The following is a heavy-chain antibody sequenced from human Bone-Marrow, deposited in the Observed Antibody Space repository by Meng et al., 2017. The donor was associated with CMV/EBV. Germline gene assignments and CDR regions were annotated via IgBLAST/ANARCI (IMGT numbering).Heavy chain of an antibody. Sequence: GESLKISCAASGFTFSSYWMSWVRQAPGKGLEWVANIKQDGSEKYYVDSVKGRFTISRNNAKSSLYLQMNSLRVEDTAVYYCARDSSYDFRSGRDKGTYYYYYGLDVWGQGPTVTVSS. J-gene: IGHJ6*02. CDR2: IKQDGSEK. CDR3: ARDSSYDFRSGRDKGTYYYYYGLDV. V-gene: IGHV3-7*01. D-gene: IGHD3-3*01. CDR1: GFTFSSYW.